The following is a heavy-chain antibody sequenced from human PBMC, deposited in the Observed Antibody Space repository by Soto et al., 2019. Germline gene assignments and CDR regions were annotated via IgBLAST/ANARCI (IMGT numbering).Heavy chain of an antibody. CDR1: GTSVFGANW. Sequence: QVHLQESGPGLVNPLETLSLTCTVSGTSVFGANWWGWVRQPPGKGLEWIGEIHSSGNTDYNPSRNSRVTISVDISKNEFSLTLTSVTAVDTAFYYCARPGPYSSGNNWGQGTLVAVSS. CDR2: IHSSGNT. J-gene: IGHJ4*02. CDR3: ARPGPYSSGNN. V-gene: IGHV4-4*02. D-gene: IGHD3-22*01.